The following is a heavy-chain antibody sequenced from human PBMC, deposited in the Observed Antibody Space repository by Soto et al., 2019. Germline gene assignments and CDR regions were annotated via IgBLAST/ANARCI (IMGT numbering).Heavy chain of an antibody. V-gene: IGHV4-34*01. D-gene: IGHD3-22*01. Sequence: SETLSLTCAVSGGSFSGYYWSWIRQPPGKGLEWIGEINHSGSTNYNPSLKSRVTISVDTSKNQFSLKLSSVTAADTAVYYCARGRVVVITDYFDYWGQGTLVTVS. CDR1: GGSFSGYY. J-gene: IGHJ4*02. CDR2: INHSGST. CDR3: ARGRVVVITDYFDY.